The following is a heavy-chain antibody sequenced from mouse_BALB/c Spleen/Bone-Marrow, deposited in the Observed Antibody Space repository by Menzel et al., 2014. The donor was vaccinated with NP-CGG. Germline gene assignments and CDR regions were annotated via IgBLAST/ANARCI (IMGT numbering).Heavy chain of an antibody. CDR2: ISDGGSYT. CDR1: GSTFSDYY. J-gene: IGHJ4*01. D-gene: IGHD2-1*01. V-gene: IGHV5-4*02. Sequence: DVHLVESGGGLVKPGGSLKHSCAASGSTFSDYYMYWVRQTPEKRLEWVATISDGGSYTYYPDSVKGRFTISRDNAKNNLYLQMSSLKSEDTAMYYCARDGNYYAMDYWDQGTSVTVSS. CDR3: ARDGNYYAMDY.